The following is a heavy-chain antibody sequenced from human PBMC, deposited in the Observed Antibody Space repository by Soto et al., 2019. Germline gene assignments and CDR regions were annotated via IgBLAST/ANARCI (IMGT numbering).Heavy chain of an antibody. CDR2: IYYSGST. CDR1: GGSVNSGGYH. J-gene: IGHJ6*02. Sequence: SETLSLTCTVSGGSVNSGGYHWSWIRQHPGKGLEWIGDIYYSGSTYYNPSLKGRVTISIDTSTNHFSLHLSALTAADTAVYYCARAPIPNWNYYGMDVWGHGTTVTVSS. CDR3: ARAPIPNWNYYGMDV. V-gene: IGHV4-31*03. D-gene: IGHD1-1*01.